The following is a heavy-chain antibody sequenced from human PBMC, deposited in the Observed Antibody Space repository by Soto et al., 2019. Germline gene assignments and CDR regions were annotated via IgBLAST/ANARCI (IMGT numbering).Heavy chain of an antibody. Sequence: EVQLLESGGGLVQPGGSLRLSCEASGFSFSSYAMVWVRQAPGKGLEWVSVISARGGSSYFADSVKGRFTISRDNYKNVLSLEMNSLRAEDTAIYFCAKGSIEYSASVDNWGQGTLVLVSS. CDR3: AKGSIEYSASVDN. CDR1: GFSFSSYA. V-gene: IGHV3-23*01. D-gene: IGHD5-12*01. CDR2: ISARGGSS. J-gene: IGHJ4*02.